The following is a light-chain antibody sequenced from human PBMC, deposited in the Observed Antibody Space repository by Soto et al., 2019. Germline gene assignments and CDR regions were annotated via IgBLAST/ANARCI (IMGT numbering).Light chain of an antibody. Sequence: DIQMTQSPSSLSASVGDRVTITCRASQDISNSLAWYQQKPGKDPKVLIYAASILQSGVPARFSGSGSGTDFTLTISSLQPEDVATYYCQRYNSAPLTVGGGNKVEI. CDR2: AAS. CDR3: QRYNSAPLT. CDR1: QDISNS. J-gene: IGKJ4*01. V-gene: IGKV1-27*01.